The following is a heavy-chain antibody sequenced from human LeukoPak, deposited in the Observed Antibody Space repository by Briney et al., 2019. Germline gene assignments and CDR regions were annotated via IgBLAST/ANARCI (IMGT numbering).Heavy chain of an antibody. J-gene: IGHJ4*02. V-gene: IGHV1-18*01. D-gene: IGHD3-10*01. CDR2: ISGYNGNT. CDR1: VYTFPTYN. CDR3: ARGVGMVRGVIVPWELDY. Sequence: ASVKVSCTASVYTFPTYNINWVRQAPGQGLEWMGWISGYNGNTNYAQKLQGRVTMTTDTSTATAYMELRSLKSDDTAVYYCARGVGMVRGVIVPWELDYWGQGTLVTVSS.